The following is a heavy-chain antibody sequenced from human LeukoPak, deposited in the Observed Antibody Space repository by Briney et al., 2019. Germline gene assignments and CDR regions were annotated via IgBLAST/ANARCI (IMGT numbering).Heavy chain of an antibody. D-gene: IGHD1-26*01. V-gene: IGHV1-2*02. CDR1: GYTFTGYY. CDR3: ARASGSYRWFDS. J-gene: IGHJ5*01. CDR2: INPNSGGT. Sequence: ASVKVSCKASGYTFTGYYMHWVRQAPGQGLEWMGWINPNSGGTNYAQKFQGSVTMTRDTSISTVYMELSRLRSDDTAVYYCARASGSYRWFDSWGQGTLVTVSS.